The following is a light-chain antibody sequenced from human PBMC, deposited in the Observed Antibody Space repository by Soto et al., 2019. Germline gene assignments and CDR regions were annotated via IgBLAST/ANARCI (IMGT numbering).Light chain of an antibody. Sequence: DIGLTQSPGTLSLSPGERATLSCRASETVNSNYLAWYQQKRGQAPRLLIYGASRRATGIPDRFSGSGSGTDFTLTITRLEPEDFAVYYCQQYGSSRTFGQGTKVDIK. CDR1: ETVNSNY. CDR3: QQYGSSRT. J-gene: IGKJ1*01. CDR2: GAS. V-gene: IGKV3-20*01.